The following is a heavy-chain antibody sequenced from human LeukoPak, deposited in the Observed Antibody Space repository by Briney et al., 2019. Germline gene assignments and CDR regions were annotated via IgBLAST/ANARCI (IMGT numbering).Heavy chain of an antibody. Sequence: SETLSLTCTVSGGSINNGGYYWSWIRQHPGKGLEWIGYIYYSGSSYYDPSLRSRVTISVDTSKNHFSLKLSSVTAADTAVYYCARNRDGYNSFDYWGQGTLVTVSS. CDR3: ARNRDGYNSFDY. V-gene: IGHV4-31*03. J-gene: IGHJ4*02. D-gene: IGHD5-24*01. CDR1: GGSINNGGYY. CDR2: IYYSGSS.